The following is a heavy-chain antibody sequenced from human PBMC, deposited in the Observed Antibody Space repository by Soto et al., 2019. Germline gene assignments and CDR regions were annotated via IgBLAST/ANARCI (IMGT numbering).Heavy chain of an antibody. J-gene: IGHJ4*02. CDR3: ARTVMPVGNLAAFDH. CDR1: TFTFTSSA. V-gene: IGHV1-58*01. CDR2: IVVGSGNT. Sequence: GASVKVSCKASTFTFTSSAVQWVRQARGQRLEWIGWIVVGSGNTKYAQNFQERVTITRDMSPGTAYLELSSLRSEDTAVYYCARTVMPVGNLAAFDHWGQGILVTVSS. D-gene: IGHD7-27*01.